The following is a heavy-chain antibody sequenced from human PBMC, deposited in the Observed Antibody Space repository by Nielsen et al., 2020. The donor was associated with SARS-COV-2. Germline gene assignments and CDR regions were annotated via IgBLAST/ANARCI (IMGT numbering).Heavy chain of an antibody. V-gene: IGHV3-23*01. D-gene: IGHD5-24*01. CDR1: GFTFSTYA. CDR3: AREGRKLPLDY. CDR2: ISVSGSTT. Sequence: GESLKISCAASGFTFSTYAMSWVRQAPGKGLEWVSAISVSGSTTYYTDSVEGRFTISRDNSKNTLYLQMDSLKAEDTAVYYCAREGRKLPLDYWGQGTLVTVSS. J-gene: IGHJ4*02.